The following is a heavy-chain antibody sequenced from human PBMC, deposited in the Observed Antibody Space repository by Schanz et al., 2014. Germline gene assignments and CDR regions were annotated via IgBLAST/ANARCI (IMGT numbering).Heavy chain of an antibody. Sequence: QVQLVQSGGEMKKPGTSVKVSCKASGYTFTSYGINWVRQAPGQGLEWMGWISAYNGNTNYAQKVQGRVTMTTDTSTGTAYMELRSLRSDDTAVYYCARDRRRYCSTASCLHDNWFDPWGQGTLVIVSS. CDR3: ARDRRRYCSTASCLHDNWFDP. CDR2: ISAYNGNT. V-gene: IGHV1-18*01. CDR1: GYTFTSYG. D-gene: IGHD2-2*01. J-gene: IGHJ5*02.